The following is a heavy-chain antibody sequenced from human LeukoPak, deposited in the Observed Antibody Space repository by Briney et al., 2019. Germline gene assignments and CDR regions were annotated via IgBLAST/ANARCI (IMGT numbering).Heavy chain of an antibody. CDR3: ATVGSTDSSGYYYAHY. CDR1: GGTFSSYA. Sequence: SVKVSCKASGGTFSSYAISWVRQAPGQGLEWMGGIIPIFGTANYAQKFQGRVTITADESTSTTYMELSSLRSEDTAVYYCATVGSTDSSGYYYAHYWGQGTLVTVSS. CDR2: IIPIFGTA. V-gene: IGHV1-69*13. D-gene: IGHD3-22*01. J-gene: IGHJ4*02.